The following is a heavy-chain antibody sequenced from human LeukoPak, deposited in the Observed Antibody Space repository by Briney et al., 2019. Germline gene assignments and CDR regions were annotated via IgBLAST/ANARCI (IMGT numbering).Heavy chain of an antibody. J-gene: IGHJ4*02. CDR2: IYHSGST. Sequence: PSETLSLTCTVSGYSISSGYYWGWIRQPPGKGLEWIGSIYHSGSTYYNPSLKSRVTISVDTSKNQFSPKLSSVTAADTAVYYCARRQLAAFDYWGQGTLVTVSS. CDR3: ARRQLAAFDY. V-gene: IGHV4-38-2*02. D-gene: IGHD6-13*01. CDR1: GYSISSGYY.